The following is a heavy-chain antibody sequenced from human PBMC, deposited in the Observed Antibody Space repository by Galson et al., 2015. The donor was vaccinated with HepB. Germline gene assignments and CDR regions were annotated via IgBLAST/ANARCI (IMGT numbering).Heavy chain of an antibody. CDR1: GGSISSSSYY. CDR2: IYYSGST. D-gene: IGHD2-21*02. J-gene: IGHJ4*02. Sequence: SETLSLTCTVSGGSISSSSYYWGWIRQPPGKGLEWIGSIYYSGSTYYNPSLKSRVTISVDTSKNQFSLKLSSVTAADTAVYYCARRPIYCGGDCYYFDYWGQGTLVTVSS. V-gene: IGHV4-39*01. CDR3: ARRPIYCGGDCYYFDY.